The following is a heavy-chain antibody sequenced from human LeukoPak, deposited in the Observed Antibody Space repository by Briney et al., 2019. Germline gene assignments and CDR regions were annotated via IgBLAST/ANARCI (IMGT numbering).Heavy chain of an antibody. CDR3: AKSGGYGLIDC. Sequence: SETLSLTCSVSGYYISSGYFWGWIRQPPGKGLEWIGNIYHSGSTYYNASLQSRVTISIDTSRNQFSLRLNSVTAADTAMYYCAKSGGYGLIDCWGQGTLVTVSS. CDR1: GYYISSGYF. CDR2: IYHSGST. D-gene: IGHD1-26*01. V-gene: IGHV4-38-2*01. J-gene: IGHJ4*02.